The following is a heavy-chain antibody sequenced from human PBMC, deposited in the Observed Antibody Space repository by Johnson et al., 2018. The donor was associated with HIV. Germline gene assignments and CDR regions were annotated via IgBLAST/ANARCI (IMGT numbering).Heavy chain of an antibody. CDR1: GFTFRSYG. CDR2: ISYDGSNE. J-gene: IGHJ3*02. V-gene: IGHV3-30*03. Sequence: QVQLVESGGGVVQPGRSLRLSCAVSGFTFRSYGVHWVRQAPGKGLEWVAVISYDGSNEYYADSVKGRFTISRDNSKNTVYLEMNSLRAEDTAVYYCARDKCSGGSCYDDDVFDIWGQGTMVTVSS. D-gene: IGHD2-15*01. CDR3: ARDKCSGGSCYDDDVFDI.